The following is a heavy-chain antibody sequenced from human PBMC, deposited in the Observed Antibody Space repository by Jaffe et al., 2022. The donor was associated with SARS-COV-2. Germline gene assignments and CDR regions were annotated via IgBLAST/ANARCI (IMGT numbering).Heavy chain of an antibody. V-gene: IGHV4-61*02. CDR1: GGSISSGSYY. Sequence: QVQLQESGPGLVKPSQTLSLTCTVSGGSISSGSYYWSWIRQPAGKGLEWIGRIYTSGSTNYNPSLKSRVTISVDTSKNQFSLKLSSVTAADTAVYYCARVLGSGVDAFDIWGQGTMVTVSS. D-gene: IGHD3-16*01. J-gene: IGHJ3*02. CDR3: ARVLGSGVDAFDI. CDR2: IYTSGST.